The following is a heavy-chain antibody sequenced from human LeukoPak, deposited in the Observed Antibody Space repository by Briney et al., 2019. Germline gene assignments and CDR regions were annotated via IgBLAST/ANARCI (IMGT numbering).Heavy chain of an antibody. V-gene: IGHV1-69*05. CDR2: IIPIFGTA. CDR1: GGTFSSYA. Sequence: ASVKVSCKASGGTFSSYAISWVRQAPGQGLEWMGGIIPIFGTANYAQKFQGRVTITTDESTSTAYMELSSLRSEDTAVYYCARDRFQATVTTKFSYMDVWAKGPRSPSP. CDR3: ARDRFQATVTTKFSYMDV. J-gene: IGHJ6*03. D-gene: IGHD4-11*01.